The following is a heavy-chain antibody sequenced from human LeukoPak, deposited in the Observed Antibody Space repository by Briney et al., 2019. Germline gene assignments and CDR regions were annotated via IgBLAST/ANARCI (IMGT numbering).Heavy chain of an antibody. Sequence: GGSLRLSCAASGFTFSSYWMSWVRQAPGKGLEWVANIKQDGSEKYYVDSVKGRFTISRDNAKNSLYLQMNSLRAEDTAVYYCARDRLYCSSTSCYEAAFDIWGQGTMVTVSS. V-gene: IGHV3-7*01. CDR1: GFTFSSYW. CDR2: IKQDGSEK. J-gene: IGHJ3*02. D-gene: IGHD2-2*01. CDR3: ARDRLYCSSTSCYEAAFDI.